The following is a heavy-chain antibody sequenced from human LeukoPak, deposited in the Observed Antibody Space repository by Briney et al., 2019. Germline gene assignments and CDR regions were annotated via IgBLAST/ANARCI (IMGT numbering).Heavy chain of an antibody. D-gene: IGHD2-21*02. Sequence: PGGSLRLSCVASGFSFSYHTVYWVRQAPGKGLEWVSSISGNNENIYYADSVKGRFTISRDNAKNSLYLQMNSLRAEDTAVYYCATEPVTAIMFDYWGQGTLVTVSS. V-gene: IGHV3-21*01. CDR1: GFSFSYHT. CDR2: ISGNNENI. CDR3: ATEPVTAIMFDY. J-gene: IGHJ4*02.